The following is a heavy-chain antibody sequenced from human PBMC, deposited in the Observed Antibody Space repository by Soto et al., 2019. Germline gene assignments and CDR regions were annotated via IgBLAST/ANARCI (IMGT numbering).Heavy chain of an antibody. Sequence: PGGSLRLSCAASGFSFSNSAMGWVRQAPGKGLEWVSSISGSGSYTYYPDSVRGRFTVSRDNSRDTLFLQLNALTAEDTALYYCARDIRSPSGVGSYGWFDPWGQGTLVTVSS. J-gene: IGHJ5*02. CDR3: ARDIRSPSGVGSYGWFDP. CDR2: ISGSGSYT. V-gene: IGHV3-23*01. CDR1: GFSFSNSA. D-gene: IGHD1-26*01.